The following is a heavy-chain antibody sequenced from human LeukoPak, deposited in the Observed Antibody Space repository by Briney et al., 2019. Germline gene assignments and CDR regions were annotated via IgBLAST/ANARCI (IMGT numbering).Heavy chain of an antibody. D-gene: IGHD6-19*01. CDR2: MYHSGDT. J-gene: IGHJ4*02. CDR1: GDSFSSVTDY. Sequence: PSETLSLTCTVSGDSFSSVTDYWAWIRQPPGKGLEWIGSMYHSGDTYYNPSLKSRVTISVDTSKNQFSLKLSSVTAADTAVYYCARSHSSGSHFDYWGQGTLVTVSS. CDR3: ARSHSSGSHFDY. V-gene: IGHV4-38-2*02.